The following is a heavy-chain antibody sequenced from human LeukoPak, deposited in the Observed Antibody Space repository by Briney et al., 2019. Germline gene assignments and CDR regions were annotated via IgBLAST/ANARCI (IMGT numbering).Heavy chain of an antibody. Sequence: SETQSLTCTVSGVSISSYYWSWIRQPPGKGLEWIGYIYYSGSTNYNPSLKSRVTISVDTSKNQFSLKLSSVTAADTAVYYCARCLAAAGTCDYWGQGTLVTVSS. D-gene: IGHD6-13*01. J-gene: IGHJ4*02. V-gene: IGHV4-59*08. CDR2: IYYSGST. CDR1: GVSISSYY. CDR3: ARCLAAAGTCDY.